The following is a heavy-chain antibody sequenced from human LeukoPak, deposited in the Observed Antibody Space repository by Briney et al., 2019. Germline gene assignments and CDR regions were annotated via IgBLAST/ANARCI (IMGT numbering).Heavy chain of an antibody. CDR2: IIPIFGTA. CDR1: GYTFNNYY. D-gene: IGHD1/OR15-1a*01. CDR3: AREGNSNYYYYMDV. Sequence: ASVKVSCKASGYTFNNYYMHWVRQAPGQGLEWMGGIIPIFGTANYAQKFQGRVTITADKSTSTAYMELSSLRSEDTAVYYCAREGNSNYYYYMDVWGKGTTVTVSS. V-gene: IGHV1-69*06. J-gene: IGHJ6*03.